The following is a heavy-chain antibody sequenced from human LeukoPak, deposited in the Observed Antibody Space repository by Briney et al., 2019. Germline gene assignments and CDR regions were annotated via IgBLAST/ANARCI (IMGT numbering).Heavy chain of an antibody. CDR2: IYYSGST. CDR3: ARSWTYFDY. D-gene: IGHD6-13*01. CDR1: GFTFSSYA. Sequence: PGGSLRLSCAASGFTFSSYAMSWIRQPPGKGLEWIGSIYYSGSTYYNPSLKSRVTISVDTSKNQFSLKLSSVTAADTAVYYCARSWTYFDYWGQGTLVTVSS. V-gene: IGHV4-39*01. J-gene: IGHJ4*02.